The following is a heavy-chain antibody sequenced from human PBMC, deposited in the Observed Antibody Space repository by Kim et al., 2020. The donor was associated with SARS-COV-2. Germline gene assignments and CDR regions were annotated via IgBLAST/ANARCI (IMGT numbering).Heavy chain of an antibody. CDR3: VLGLVVVPAAHNWFDP. CDR1: GFTFSSYG. D-gene: IGHD2-2*01. CDR2: ISYDGSNK. V-gene: IGHV3-30*03. Sequence: GGSLRLSCAASGFTFSSYGMHWVRQAPGKGLEWVAVISYDGSNKYYADSVKGRFTISRDNSKNTLYLQMNSLRAEDTAVNYCVLGLVVVPAAHNWFDP. J-gene: IGHJ5*02.